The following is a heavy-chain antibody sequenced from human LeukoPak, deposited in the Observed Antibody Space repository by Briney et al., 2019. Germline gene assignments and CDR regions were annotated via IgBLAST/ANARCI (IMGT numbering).Heavy chain of an antibody. J-gene: IGHJ6*03. V-gene: IGHV3-23*01. CDR3: AEDLGVGATHYYYYMDV. Sequence: PGGSLRLSCAASGFTFSSYAMSWVRQAPGKGLEWVSAISGSGGSTYYADSVKGRFTISRDNSKNTLYLQMNSLRAEDTAVYYCAEDLGVGATHYYYYMDVWGKGTTVTVSS. D-gene: IGHD1-26*01. CDR1: GFTFSSYA. CDR2: ISGSGGST.